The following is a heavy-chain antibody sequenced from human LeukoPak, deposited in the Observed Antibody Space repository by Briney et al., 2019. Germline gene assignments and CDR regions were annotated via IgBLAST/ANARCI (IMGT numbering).Heavy chain of an antibody. CDR1: GYSFTNYW. Sequence: GESLKISCRDSGYSFTNYWIGWVRQMPGKGLEWMGIIHAADSNTKYSPSFQGQVTISADKSINTAYLQWSGLKASDTAMYYCARRSSGYYYLDYWGQGTLVTVPS. V-gene: IGHV5-51*01. J-gene: IGHJ4*02. D-gene: IGHD3-22*01. CDR3: ARRSSGYYYLDY. CDR2: IHAADSNT.